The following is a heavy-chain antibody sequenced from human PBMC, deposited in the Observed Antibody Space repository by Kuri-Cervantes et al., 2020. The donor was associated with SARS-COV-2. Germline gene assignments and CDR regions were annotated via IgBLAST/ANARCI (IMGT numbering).Heavy chain of an antibody. J-gene: IGHJ1*01. CDR3: ARDRDEAYYYDSSGYYYFQH. CDR1: GYTFTAYY. V-gene: IGHV1-2*02. CDR2: INPNSGGT. D-gene: IGHD3-22*01. Sequence: ASVKVSCKASGYTFTAYYMHWVRQAPGQGLEWMGWINPNSGGTNYAQKFQGRVTMTRDTSISTAYMELSRLRSDDTAVYYCARDRDEAYYYDSSGYYYFQHWGQGTLVTVSS.